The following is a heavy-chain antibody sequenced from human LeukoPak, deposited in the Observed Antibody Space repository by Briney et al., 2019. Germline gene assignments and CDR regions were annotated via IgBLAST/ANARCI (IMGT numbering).Heavy chain of an antibody. V-gene: IGHV4-34*01. D-gene: IGHD5-12*01. CDR2: INHSGNT. CDR3: ARDLGLRFLDV. J-gene: IGHJ6*02. Sequence: SETLSLTCAVYGGSFSGYYWSWIRQPPGKGLEWIGEINHSGNTKYNPPLQSRVTISVDKSKNQFSLKLSSVTAADTAVYYCARDLGLRFLDVWGQGTTVTVSS. CDR1: GGSFSGYY.